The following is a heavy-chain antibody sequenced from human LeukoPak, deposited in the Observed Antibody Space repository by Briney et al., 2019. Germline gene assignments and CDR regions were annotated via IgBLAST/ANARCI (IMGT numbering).Heavy chain of an antibody. CDR3: VSHGPF. CDR1: GFTFTNYW. V-gene: IGHV3-7*01. J-gene: IGHJ4*02. CDR2: IRQDGSEK. Sequence: GGSLRLSCAVSGFTFTNYWMSWVRQAPGKGLEWLANIRQDGSEKYYVDSMKGRFTISRDNARNSLFLQMNSLRAEDTAVYYCVSHGPFWGQGTLVTVSS.